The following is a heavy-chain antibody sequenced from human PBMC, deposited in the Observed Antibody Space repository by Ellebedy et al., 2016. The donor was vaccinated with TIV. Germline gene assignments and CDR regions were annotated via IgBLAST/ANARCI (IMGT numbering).Heavy chain of an antibody. CDR1: GYTFTGYY. CDR3: ARAWEMATLDY. Sequence: AASVKVSCKASGYTFTGYYMHWVRQAPGQRLEWMGWINAGNGNTKYSQKFQGRVTITRGTSANTAYMELSSLRSEDTAVYYCARAWEMATLDYWGQGTLVTVSS. V-gene: IGHV1-3*01. CDR2: INAGNGNT. J-gene: IGHJ4*02. D-gene: IGHD5-24*01.